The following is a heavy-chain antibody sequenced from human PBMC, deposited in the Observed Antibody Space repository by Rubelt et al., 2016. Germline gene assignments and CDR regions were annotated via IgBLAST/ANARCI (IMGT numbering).Heavy chain of an antibody. CDR1: GFTFSSYW. CDR2: IWYDGSNK. J-gene: IGHJ4*02. V-gene: IGHV3-33*08. D-gene: IGHD3-3*01. Sequence: VQLVESGGGLVQPGGSLRLSCAASGFTFSSYWMSWVRQAPGKGLEWVAVIWYDGSNKYYADSVKGRFTISRDNSKNTLYLQMDSMRAEDTAVYYCAIGITIFGVVISPFDYWGQGTLVTVSS. CDR3: AIGITIFGVVISPFDY.